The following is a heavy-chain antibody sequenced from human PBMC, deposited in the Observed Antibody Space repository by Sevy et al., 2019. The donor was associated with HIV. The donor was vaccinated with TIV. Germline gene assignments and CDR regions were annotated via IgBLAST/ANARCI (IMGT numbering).Heavy chain of an antibody. Sequence: ASVKVSCKASGYTFTSYGMNWVRQAPGQGLEWMGWINTNTGNPTYAQGFTGRFVFSLDTFVSTAYLQISSLKAEDTAVYYCARTSRGIVVIPAAQHYYGMDVWGQGTTVTVSS. CDR1: GYTFTSYG. CDR3: ARTSRGIVVIPAAQHYYGMDV. D-gene: IGHD2-2*01. CDR2: INTNTGNP. J-gene: IGHJ6*02. V-gene: IGHV7-4-1*02.